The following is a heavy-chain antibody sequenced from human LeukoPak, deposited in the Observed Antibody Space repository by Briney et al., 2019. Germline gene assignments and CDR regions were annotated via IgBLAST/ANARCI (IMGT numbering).Heavy chain of an antibody. Sequence: SETLSLTCTVSGGYISSGGYYWSWIRQHPGKGLEWIGEINHSGSTNYNPSLKSRVTISVDTSKNQFSLKLSSVTAADTAVYYCAREGSIAASGYNWFDPWGQGTLVTVSS. J-gene: IGHJ5*02. CDR2: INHSGST. CDR1: GGYISSGGYY. V-gene: IGHV4-31*03. D-gene: IGHD6-6*01. CDR3: AREGSIAASGYNWFDP.